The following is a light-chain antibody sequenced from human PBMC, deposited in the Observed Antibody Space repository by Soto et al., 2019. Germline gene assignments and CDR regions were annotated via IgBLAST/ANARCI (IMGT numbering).Light chain of an antibody. Sequence: VMTQSPLSLPVTPGEPASISCRSSQSLLHSNGYNLLNWYLQKPGQSPQLLIFLGSNRASGVPDRFSGSGSGTDFTLKISRVEAEDVGVYYCMQALQTWTFGQGTKVEIK. CDR1: QSLLHSNGYNL. CDR2: LGS. V-gene: IGKV2-28*01. CDR3: MQALQTWT. J-gene: IGKJ1*01.